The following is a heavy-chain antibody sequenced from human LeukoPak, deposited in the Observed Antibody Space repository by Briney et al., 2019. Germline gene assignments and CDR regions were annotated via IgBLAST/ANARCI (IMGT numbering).Heavy chain of an antibody. CDR1: GGSINSHY. Sequence: SETLSLTCSVSGGSINSHYWTWIRQPPGKGLEWIGFIYYSGSYVYNPSLESRVSISVDRANNRFSLSLSSVTAADTAVYYCARAYYYDSSGYYPGAFDIWGQGTLVTVSS. CDR3: ARAYYYDSSGYYPGAFDI. CDR2: IYYSGSY. D-gene: IGHD3-22*01. J-gene: IGHJ3*02. V-gene: IGHV4-59*11.